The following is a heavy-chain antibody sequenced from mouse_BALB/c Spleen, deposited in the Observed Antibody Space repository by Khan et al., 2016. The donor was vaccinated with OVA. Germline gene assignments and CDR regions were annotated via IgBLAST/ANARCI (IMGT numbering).Heavy chain of an antibody. D-gene: IGHD4-1*01. CDR2: ISSGGDYT. CDR1: GFTFSSYS. V-gene: IGHV5-6*01. Sequence: VQLKESGGDLVKPGGSLKLSCAASGFTFSSYSMSWVRQTPDKRLEWVATISSGGDYTYYPDNVKGRFTISRDNAKNTLYLQMSSLKSEDTAMYYCASHLTGSFAYWGQVTLVTVSA. CDR3: ASHLTGSFAY. J-gene: IGHJ3*01.